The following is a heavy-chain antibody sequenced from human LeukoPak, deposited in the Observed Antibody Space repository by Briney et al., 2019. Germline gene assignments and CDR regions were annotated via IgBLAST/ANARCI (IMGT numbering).Heavy chain of an antibody. V-gene: IGHV5-51*01. Sequence: GESLKISCKGSGYSFTSYWIGWVRQMPGKGLEWMGIIYPGDSDTRYSPSFQGQVTISADKSINTVYLQWSSLKASDTAMYYCARQTYYYGSGWTPALYYFDYWGQGTLVTVSS. CDR2: IYPGDSDT. J-gene: IGHJ4*02. D-gene: IGHD3-10*01. CDR1: GYSFTSYW. CDR3: ARQTYYYGSGWTPALYYFDY.